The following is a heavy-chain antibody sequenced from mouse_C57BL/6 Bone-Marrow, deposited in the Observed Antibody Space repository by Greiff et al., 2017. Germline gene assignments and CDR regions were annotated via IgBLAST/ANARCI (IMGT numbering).Heavy chain of an antibody. D-gene: IGHD2-4*01. V-gene: IGHV1-74*01. Sequence: QVQLQQPGAELVKPGASVKVSCKASGYTFTSYWMHWVKQRPGQGLEWIGRIHPSDSDTNYNQKFKGKATLTVDKSSSTAYMQLSSLTSEDSAVYCCASYYDYDGFAYWGQGTLVTVSA. CDR3: ASYYDYDGFAY. CDR2: IHPSDSDT. CDR1: GYTFTSYW. J-gene: IGHJ3*01.